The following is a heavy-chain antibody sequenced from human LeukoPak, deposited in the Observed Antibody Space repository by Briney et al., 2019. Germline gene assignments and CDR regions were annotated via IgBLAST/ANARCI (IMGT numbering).Heavy chain of an antibody. J-gene: IGHJ4*02. V-gene: IGHV3-23*01. CDR1: GFTFTNYA. CDR3: AKWGDYDILTGYYDPDY. Sequence: GGSLRLSCAASGFTFTNYAMYWVRQAPGKGLEWVSAVSGRDDSTYYADSVKGRFTIFRDTSKNTLYLQMNSLRAEDTAVYYCAKWGDYDILTGYYDPDYWGQGTLVTVSS. CDR2: VSGRDDST. D-gene: IGHD3-9*01.